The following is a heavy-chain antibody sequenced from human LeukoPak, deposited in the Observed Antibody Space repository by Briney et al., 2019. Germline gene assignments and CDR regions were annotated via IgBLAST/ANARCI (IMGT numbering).Heavy chain of an antibody. D-gene: IGHD2-21*01. V-gene: IGHV3-7*01. CDR3: ARIKSQGVVVPLLRSTYYFDY. Sequence: GGSLRLSCAASGFTFSSYEMNWVRQAPGKGLEWVANIKRDGSEKDYVDSVKGRFTISRDTAKNSLYLQMNSLRAEDTAVYYCARIKSQGVVVPLLRSTYYFDYWGQGTLVTVSS. CDR2: IKRDGSEK. J-gene: IGHJ4*02. CDR1: GFTFSSYE.